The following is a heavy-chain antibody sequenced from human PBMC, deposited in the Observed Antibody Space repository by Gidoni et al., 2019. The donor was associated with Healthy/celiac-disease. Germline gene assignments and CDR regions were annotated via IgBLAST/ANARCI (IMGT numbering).Heavy chain of an antibody. D-gene: IGHD3-22*01. CDR3: TTDSSMFSSSYAFDI. CDR1: GFTFSNAW. CDR2: INSKTDGGTT. Sequence: EVQLVESGGGLVKPGGSLRLYCAAYGFTFSNAWMSWVRQAPGKGLEWVGRINSKTDGGTTDYAAPVKGRFTISRDDSKNTLYLQMNSLKTEDTAVYYCTTDSSMFSSSYAFDIWGQGTMVTVSS. J-gene: IGHJ3*02. V-gene: IGHV3-15*01.